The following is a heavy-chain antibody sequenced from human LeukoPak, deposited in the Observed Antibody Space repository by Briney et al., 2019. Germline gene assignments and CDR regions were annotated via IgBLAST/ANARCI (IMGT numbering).Heavy chain of an antibody. CDR1: GFTFSNYE. CDR3: ARERGYYDNSGYLPTTYFQH. V-gene: IGHV3-48*03. J-gene: IGHJ1*01. D-gene: IGHD3-22*01. Sequence: TGGSLRLSCVVSGFTFSNYEMNWVRQAPGKGLEWVSYISSSGSTIYYADSVKGRFTISRDNAKNSLYLQLNSLRAEDTAVYYCARERGYYDNSGYLPTTYFQHWGQGTLVTVSS. CDR2: ISSSGSTI.